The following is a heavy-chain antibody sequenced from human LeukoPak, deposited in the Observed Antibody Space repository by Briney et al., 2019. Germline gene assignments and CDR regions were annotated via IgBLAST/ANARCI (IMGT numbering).Heavy chain of an antibody. CDR1: GFTSSSYE. V-gene: IGHV3-48*03. Sequence: PGGSLRLSCAASGFTSSSYEMNWVRQAPGKGLEWVSYISSSCSTIYYADSVKGRFTISRDNAKNSLYLQMNSLRAEDTAVYYCARGGAGTNGRYFYYWGQGTPVTVSS. D-gene: IGHD6-13*01. J-gene: IGHJ4*01. CDR3: ARGGAGTNGRYFYY. CDR2: ISSSCSTI.